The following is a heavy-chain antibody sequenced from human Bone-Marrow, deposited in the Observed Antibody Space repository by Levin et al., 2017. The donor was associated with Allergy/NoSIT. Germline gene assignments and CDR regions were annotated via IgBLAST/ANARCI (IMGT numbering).Heavy chain of an antibody. CDR1: GYTLTELS. CDR2: FDPEDGET. V-gene: IGHV1-24*01. Sequence: ASVKVSCKVSGYTLTELSMHWVRQAPGKGLEWMGGFDPEDGETIYAQKFQGRVTMTEDTSTDTAYMELSSLRSEDTAVYYCATAFSLWGAAAGTYFDYWGQGTLVTVSS. J-gene: IGHJ4*02. D-gene: IGHD6-13*01. CDR3: ATAFSLWGAAAGTYFDY.